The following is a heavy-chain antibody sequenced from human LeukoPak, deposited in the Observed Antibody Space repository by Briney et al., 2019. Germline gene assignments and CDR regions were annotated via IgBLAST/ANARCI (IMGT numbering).Heavy chain of an antibody. V-gene: IGHV1-18*01. CDR3: ARDLPYSSSWESIDY. D-gene: IGHD6-13*01. J-gene: IGHJ4*02. CDR2: TYNTYT. CDR1: GYSSTTYG. Sequence: ASVKVSCKTSGYSSTTYGLSWVRQAPGQGLQWMGWTYNTYTHYAETLRDRLTMTTDTSTSTSYLELRSLRSDDTAVYYCARDLPYSSSWESIDYWGQGTLVTVSS.